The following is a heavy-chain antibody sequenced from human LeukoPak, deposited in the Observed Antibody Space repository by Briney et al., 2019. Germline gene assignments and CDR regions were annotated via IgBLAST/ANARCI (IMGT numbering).Heavy chain of an antibody. Sequence: GGSLRLSCAASGFTFSTYTMNWVRQAPGKGLEWVSSINSDGHIYYTDSVKGRFTISRDNAKNSLYLQMNSLRAEDTAVYYCARDLVVREPGGCWGQGTLVTVSS. J-gene: IGHJ4*02. CDR1: GFTFSTYT. V-gene: IGHV3-21*01. CDR2: INSDGHI. D-gene: IGHD3-10*01. CDR3: ARDLVVREPGGC.